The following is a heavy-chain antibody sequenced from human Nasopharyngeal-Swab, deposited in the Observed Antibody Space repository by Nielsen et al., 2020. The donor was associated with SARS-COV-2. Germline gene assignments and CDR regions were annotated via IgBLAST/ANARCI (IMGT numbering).Heavy chain of an antibody. Sequence: SGPTLVKPTQTLTLTCTFSGFSLSTSGVGVGWIRQPPGKALEWLALIYWDDDKRYSPSLKSRLTITKDTSKNQVVLTMTSMDPVDTATYYCAHRPRGWYGGYFDYWGQGTLVTVSS. CDR2: IYWDDDK. V-gene: IGHV2-5*02. CDR3: AHRPRGWYGGYFDY. CDR1: GFSLSTSGVG. D-gene: IGHD6-19*01. J-gene: IGHJ4*02.